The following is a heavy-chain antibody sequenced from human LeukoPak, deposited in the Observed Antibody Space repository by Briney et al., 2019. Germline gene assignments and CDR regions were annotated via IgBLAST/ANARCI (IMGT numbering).Heavy chain of an antibody. CDR1: GFTFSNAW. D-gene: IGHD3-16*01. CDR2: IKSRTDGGTA. CDR3: TTDLSYDFVWGTSGY. V-gene: IGHV3-15*01. Sequence: GGSLRLSCAASGFTFSNAWMSWVRQAPGEGLEWVGRIKSRTDGGTAEHAAPVKGRFTISRDDSKNTLYLQMNSLKTDDTAVYYCTTDLSYDFVWGTSGYWGQGTLVTVSS. J-gene: IGHJ4*02.